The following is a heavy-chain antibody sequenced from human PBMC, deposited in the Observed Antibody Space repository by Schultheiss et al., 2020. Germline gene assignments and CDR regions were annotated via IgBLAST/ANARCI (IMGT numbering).Heavy chain of an antibody. D-gene: IGHD5-18*01. CDR1: GGSISSYS. J-gene: IGHJ6*02. CDR2: IYYSGST. V-gene: IGHV4-59*01. CDR3: ARGLGSMVKYRYYYYGMDV. Sequence: SETLSLTCTVSGGSISSYSWSWIRQPPGKGLEWIGYIYYSGSTNYNPSLKSRVTISVDTSKNQFSLKLSSVTAADTAVYYCARGLGSMVKYRYYYYGMDVWGQGTTVTVSS.